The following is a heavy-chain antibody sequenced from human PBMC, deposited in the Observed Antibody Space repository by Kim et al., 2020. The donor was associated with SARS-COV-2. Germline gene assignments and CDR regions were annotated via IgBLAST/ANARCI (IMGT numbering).Heavy chain of an antibody. V-gene: IGHV3-7*01. D-gene: IGHD2-21*01. Sequence: KYYVDSVKGRFTISRDNAKNSLYLQMNSLRAEDTAVYYCAREGNSGGFDPWGQGTLVTVSS. CDR2: K. CDR3: AREGNSGGFDP. J-gene: IGHJ5*02.